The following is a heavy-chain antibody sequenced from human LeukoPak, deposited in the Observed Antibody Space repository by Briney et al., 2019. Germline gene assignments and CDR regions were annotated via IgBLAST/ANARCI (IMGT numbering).Heavy chain of an antibody. CDR1: GFTFDDYA. Sequence: GGSLRLSCVASGFTFDDYAMHWVRQAPGKGLEWVSLISGDGGSTYYADSVKGRFTISRDNSKNSLYLQMNSLRTEDTALYYCAKDFGPVAGTRWFDYWGQGTPVTVSS. D-gene: IGHD6-19*01. V-gene: IGHV3-43*02. CDR2: ISGDGGST. CDR3: AKDFGPVAGTRWFDY. J-gene: IGHJ4*02.